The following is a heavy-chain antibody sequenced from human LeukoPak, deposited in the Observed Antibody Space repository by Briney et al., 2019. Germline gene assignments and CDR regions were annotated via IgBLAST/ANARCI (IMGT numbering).Heavy chain of an antibody. D-gene: IGHD1-26*01. V-gene: IGHV4-38-2*02. J-gene: IGHJ4*02. CDR1: GYSISSGYY. CDR3: ARERSSGSYPLDFDY. Sequence: SETLSLTCSVSGYSISSGYYWGWIRQPPGKGLEWIGSIYHSGSTYYNASLKSRVTISVDTSKNQFSLKLSSVTAADTAVYYCARERSSGSYPLDFDYWGQGTLVTVSS. CDR2: IYHSGST.